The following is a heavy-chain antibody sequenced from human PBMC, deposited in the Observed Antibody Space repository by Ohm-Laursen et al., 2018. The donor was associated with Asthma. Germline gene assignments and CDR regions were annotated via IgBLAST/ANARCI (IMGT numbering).Heavy chain of an antibody. CDR3: ARIGPEWELPGREYSLHH. Sequence: GSLRLSCTASGYTFSRYSIHWVRQIPGKGLEWVASISTASSFIYYADSVRGRFTTSRDNARNSVYLQMNSLSAEDTALYYCARIGPEWELPGREYSLHHWGEGTLVTVSS. CDR1: GYTFSRYS. J-gene: IGHJ1*01. D-gene: IGHD1-26*01. CDR2: ISTASSFI. V-gene: IGHV3-21*01.